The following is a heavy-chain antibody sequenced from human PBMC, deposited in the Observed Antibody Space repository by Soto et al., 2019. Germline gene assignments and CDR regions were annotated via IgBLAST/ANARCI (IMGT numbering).Heavy chain of an antibody. CDR2: IYYSGST. Sequence: QLQLQESGPGLVKPSETLSLTCTVSGGSVSSSNFYWGWVRQSPGKGLEWIGSIYYSGSTYYNPSIESRATITVDKSNNRFSLKVISVSAADTAVYYCARLEGLATSSYYFDYGGQGTLVTVSS. D-gene: IGHD6-6*01. CDR1: GGSVSSSNFY. V-gene: IGHV4-39*01. CDR3: ARLEGLATSSYYFDY. J-gene: IGHJ4*02.